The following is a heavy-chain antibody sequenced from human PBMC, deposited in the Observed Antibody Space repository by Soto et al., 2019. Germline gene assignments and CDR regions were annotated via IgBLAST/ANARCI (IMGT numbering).Heavy chain of an antibody. CDR2: VAASGST. V-gene: IGHV4-4*07. CDR1: GGSISVFF. Sequence: SETLSLTCTVSGGSISVFFWTWVRQPPGMPLEGLGHVAASGSTAYNPSLRSRLSLSLDVSKNRFSLELTSVTAADTATYFCARGGSTHYYYGLDVWGQGTTVTV. J-gene: IGHJ6*02. CDR3: ARGGSTHYYYGLDV.